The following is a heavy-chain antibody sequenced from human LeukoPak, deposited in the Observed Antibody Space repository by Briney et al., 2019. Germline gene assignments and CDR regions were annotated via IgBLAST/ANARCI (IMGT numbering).Heavy chain of an antibody. CDR2: ISYDGSNK. CDR1: GFTFSSYA. CDR3: AKGRDRGYSYGYSDY. Sequence: GGSLRLSCAASGFTFSSYAMHWVRQAPGKGLEWVAGISYDGSNKYYADSVKGRFTISRDNSKNTLYLQMNSLRAEDTAVYYCAKGRDRGYSYGYSDYWGQGTLVTVSS. D-gene: IGHD5-18*01. J-gene: IGHJ4*02. V-gene: IGHV3-30-3*01.